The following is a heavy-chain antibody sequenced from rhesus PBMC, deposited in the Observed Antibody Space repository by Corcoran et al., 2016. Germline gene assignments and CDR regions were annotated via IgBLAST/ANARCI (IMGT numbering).Heavy chain of an antibody. CDR1: GYTFTDYY. Sequence: QVQLVQSGAEVKKPGSSVKVSCKASGYTFTDYYIHWVRQAPGQGLEWRGKINPKTGGTNNIQNFQGRVTTTRDTSTSTAYMELSSLRSEDTAVYYCETQVGSSDYWGQGVLVTVSS. CDR3: ETQVGSSDY. J-gene: IGHJ4*01. CDR2: INPKTGGT. D-gene: IGHD2-15*01. V-gene: IGHV1-138*01.